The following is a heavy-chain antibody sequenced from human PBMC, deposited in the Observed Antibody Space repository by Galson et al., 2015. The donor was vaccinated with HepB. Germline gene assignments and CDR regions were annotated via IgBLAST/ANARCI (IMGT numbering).Heavy chain of an antibody. CDR1: GYTFTSYG. CDR3: ASRDCSSTGCNMAYYYYGMDV. V-gene: IGHV1-18*04. J-gene: IGHJ6*02. CDR2: ISAYNGNT. Sequence: SVKVSCKASGYTFTSYGISWVRQAPGQGLEWMGWISAYNGNTNYAQKLQGRVTMTTDTSTSTAYMELRSLRSDDTAVYYCASRDCSSTGCNMAYYYYGMDVWGQGTTVTVSS. D-gene: IGHD2-2*02.